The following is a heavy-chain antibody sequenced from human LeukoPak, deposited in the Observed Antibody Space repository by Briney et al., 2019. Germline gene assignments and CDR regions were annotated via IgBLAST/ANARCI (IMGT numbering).Heavy chain of an antibody. CDR2: ISGIGDNT. D-gene: IGHD3-22*01. CDR3: AAMYYDSSGYYAPDY. J-gene: IGHJ4*02. Sequence: GGSLRLSCAASGFTITSYAMSWVRQAPGKGLKWVSTISGIGDNTFYADSVKGRFTISRDNSKTTVYLQMNSLRAEDTAVYYCAAMYYDSSGYYAPDYWGQGTLVTVSS. V-gene: IGHV3-23*01. CDR1: GFTITSYA.